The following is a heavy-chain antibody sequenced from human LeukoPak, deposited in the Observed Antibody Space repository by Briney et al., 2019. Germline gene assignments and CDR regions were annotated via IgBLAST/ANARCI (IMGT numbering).Heavy chain of an antibody. V-gene: IGHV3-21*01. D-gene: IGHD6-13*01. CDR1: GFIFSDYS. CDR2: ISSSTTYV. CDR3: ARGGDTSTWLYEY. Sequence: GGSLRLSCAASGFIFSDYSMTWVRQAPGKGLEWVSSISSSTTYVYYADSLRGRFTISRDNAKSSLYLQMTSLRAEDTAVYYCARGGDTSTWLYEYWGQGTLVTVSS. J-gene: IGHJ4*02.